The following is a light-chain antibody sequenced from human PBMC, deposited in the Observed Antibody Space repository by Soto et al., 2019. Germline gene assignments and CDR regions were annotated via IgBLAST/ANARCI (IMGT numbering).Light chain of an antibody. J-gene: IGKJ1*01. CDR1: QGISTY. Sequence: DIQMTQSPSSLCASVGDRVTITCRASQGISTYLNWYQQKPGKAPKLLIYAASSLQSGVPSRFSGSGSETDFTLTISSLQPEDFATYSCQQSYSITWTFGQGTK. CDR3: QQSYSITWT. V-gene: IGKV1-39*01. CDR2: AAS.